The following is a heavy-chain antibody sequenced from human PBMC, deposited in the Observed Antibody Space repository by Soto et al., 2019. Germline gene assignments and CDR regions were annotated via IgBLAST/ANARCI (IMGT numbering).Heavy chain of an antibody. D-gene: IGHD1-1*01. CDR2: LSGSGGST. J-gene: IGHJ6*02. CDR3: AKQQGPGTPYYYAMDV. CDR1: GFTFSSYA. V-gene: IGHV3-23*01. Sequence: EVQLLEAGGGLVQPGGSQRLSCAASGFTFSSYAMTWVRQAPGKGLEWVSALSGSGGSTYYAASVKGRFTISRDNSKDTLYLEMNSLRGEDTAGYFCAKQQGPGTPYYYAMDVWGHGTAVTVSS.